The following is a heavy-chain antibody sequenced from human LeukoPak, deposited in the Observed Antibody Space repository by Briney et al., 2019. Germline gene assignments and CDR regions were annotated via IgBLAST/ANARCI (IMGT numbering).Heavy chain of an antibody. CDR1: GGSISSGGYY. CDR3: ARDFLNPDYYYYYMDV. Sequence: SETLSLTCTVSGGSISSGGYYWSWIRQPPGKGLEWIGYIYHSGSTYYNPSLKSRVTISVDRSKNQFSLKLSSVTAADTAVYYCARDFLNPDYYYYYMDVWGKGTTVTVSS. J-gene: IGHJ6*03. CDR2: IYHSGST. V-gene: IGHV4-30-2*01.